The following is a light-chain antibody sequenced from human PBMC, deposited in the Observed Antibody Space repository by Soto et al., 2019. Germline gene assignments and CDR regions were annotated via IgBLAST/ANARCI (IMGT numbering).Light chain of an antibody. Sequence: QSALTQPASVSASPGQSITISCTGTSSDVGGYDYVSWYQQHPGKAPKLMLYEVSNRPSGVSNRFSGSKSGNTASLSISGLQAEDEADYYCSSFSSSSTLYVFGTGTKATVL. V-gene: IGLV2-14*01. CDR2: EVS. CDR3: SSFSSSSTLYV. CDR1: SSDVGGYDY. J-gene: IGLJ1*01.